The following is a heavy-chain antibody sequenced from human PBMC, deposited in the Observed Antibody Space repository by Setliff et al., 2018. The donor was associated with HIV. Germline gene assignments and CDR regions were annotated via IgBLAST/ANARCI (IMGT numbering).Heavy chain of an antibody. CDR1: GFTFSTYG. CDR2: ISCSGFPI. Sequence: GGSLRLSCEASGFTFSTYGMNWVRHAPGKGLEWVAEISCSGFPIYYADSVRGRFTASRDNGKNSLFLQMNSLRAEDTAVYYCASFYADYGYWGHGTLVTVSS. D-gene: IGHD3-10*01. J-gene: IGHJ4*01. CDR3: ASFYADYGY. V-gene: IGHV3-48*01.